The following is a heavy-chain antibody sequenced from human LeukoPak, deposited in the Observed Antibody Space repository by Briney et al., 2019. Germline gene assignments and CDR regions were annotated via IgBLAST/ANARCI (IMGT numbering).Heavy chain of an antibody. CDR3: ARSRDYGSDLFDP. D-gene: IGHD3-10*01. J-gene: IGHJ5*02. V-gene: IGHV3-21*01. CDR2: ISSSSSYI. Sequence: GGSLRLSCAASGFTFSSYSMNWVRRAPGKGLEWVSSISSSSSYIYYADSVKGRFTISRDNAKNSLYLQMNSLRAEDTAVYYCARSRDYGSDLFDPWGQGTLVTVSS. CDR1: GFTFSSYS.